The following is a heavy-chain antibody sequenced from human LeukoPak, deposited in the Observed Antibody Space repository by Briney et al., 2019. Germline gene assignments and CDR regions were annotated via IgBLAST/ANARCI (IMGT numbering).Heavy chain of an antibody. CDR1: GFNFRDSA. J-gene: IGHJ4*02. CDR2: SPYDGTNK. CDR3: AADYGDYVSPSD. Sequence: GTSLRLSCAASGFNFRDSAMHWVRQPPGKGLEGVAVSPYDGTNKYYADSVNGRFTISRDNSKNTLFLQMNNLRLEDTAVYYCAADYGDYVSPSDWGQGSLVIVSS. D-gene: IGHD4-17*01. V-gene: IGHV3-30*04.